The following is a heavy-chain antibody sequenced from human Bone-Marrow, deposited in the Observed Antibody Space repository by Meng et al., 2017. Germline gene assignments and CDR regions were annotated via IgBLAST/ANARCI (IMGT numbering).Heavy chain of an antibody. V-gene: IGHV5-51*01. CDR1: GYSFTSYW. CDR2: IYPGDSDT. Sequence: GESLKISCNGSGYSFTSYWIGWVRQMPGKGLGWMGIIYPGDSDTRYSQSFQGQVTISADKSISTAYLQWSSLKASDTAMYYCARHKTDWVQLWLGYYFDNWGQGTLVTVSS. J-gene: IGHJ4*02. D-gene: IGHD5-18*01. CDR3: ARHKTDWVQLWLGYYFDN.